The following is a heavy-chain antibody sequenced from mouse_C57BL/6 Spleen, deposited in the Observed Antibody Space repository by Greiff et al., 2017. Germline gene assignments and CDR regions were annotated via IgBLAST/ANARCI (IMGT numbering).Heavy chain of an antibody. CDR3: AEYSNSFAY. J-gene: IGHJ3*01. Sequence: VMLVESGAELARPGASVKLSCKASGYTFTSYGISWVKQRTGQGLEWIGEIYPRSGNTYYNEKFKGKATLTADKSSSTAYMELRSLTSEDSAVYFCAEYSNSFAYWGQGTLVTVSA. CDR1: GYTFTSYG. V-gene: IGHV1-81*01. D-gene: IGHD2-5*01. CDR2: IYPRSGNT.